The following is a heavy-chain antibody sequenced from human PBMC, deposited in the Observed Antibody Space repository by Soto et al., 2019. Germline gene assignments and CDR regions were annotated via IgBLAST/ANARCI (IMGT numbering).Heavy chain of an antibody. J-gene: IGHJ5*02. V-gene: IGHV4-30-4*01. CDR3: ARVVYGNSKRFLARWFDP. CDR2: IHYSGST. Sequence: LSLTCTVSGGSISSGDYYWSWIRQLPGKGLEWIGYIHYSGSTYYNPSLKSRVTISVDTSKNQFSLKLSSVTAADTAVYYCARVVYGNSKRFLARWFDPWGQGTLVTVSS. CDR1: GGSISSGDYY. D-gene: IGHD3-3*01.